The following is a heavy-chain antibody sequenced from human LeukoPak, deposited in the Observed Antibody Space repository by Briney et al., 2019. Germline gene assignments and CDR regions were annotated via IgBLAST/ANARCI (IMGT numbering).Heavy chain of an antibody. D-gene: IGHD3-22*01. V-gene: IGHV3-15*01. Sequence: GGSLRLSCAASGFTFSNAWMSWVRQAPGKGLEWVGRIKSKTDGGTTDYAAPVKGRFTISRDDSKNTLYLQMNSLKTEDTAVYYCTTLVVVITGGDYWGQGTLATVSS. CDR2: IKSKTDGGTT. CDR3: TTLVVVITGGDY. CDR1: GFTFSNAW. J-gene: IGHJ4*02.